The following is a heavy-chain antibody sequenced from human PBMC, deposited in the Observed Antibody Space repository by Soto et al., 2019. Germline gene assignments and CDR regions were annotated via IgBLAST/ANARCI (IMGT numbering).Heavy chain of an antibody. J-gene: IGHJ4*02. D-gene: IGHD2-15*01. Sequence: GGSLRLSCETSGFSFSVYGMHWVRQAPGKGLEWVAVIWYDASKQFYAASVEGRFTISRDNSKAILYLQMNSLRAEDTAVYYCAAWAEGATEVHWGQGTLVTVSS. CDR1: GFSFSVYG. V-gene: IGHV3-33*01. CDR3: AAWAEGATEVH. CDR2: IWYDASKQ.